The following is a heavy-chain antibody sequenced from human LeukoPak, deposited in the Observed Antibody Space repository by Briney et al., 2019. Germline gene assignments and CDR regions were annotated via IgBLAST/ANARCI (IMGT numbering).Heavy chain of an antibody. CDR2: IYHSGST. Sequence: SETLSLTCAVSGGSISSSNWWSWVRQPPGKGLEWIGEIYHSGSTNYNPSLKSRVTISVDKSKNQFTLKLSSVTAADTAVYYCARQLHHVGYFDLWGRGTLVTVSS. V-gene: IGHV4-4*02. CDR1: GGSISSSNW. D-gene: IGHD1-7*01. CDR3: ARQLHHVGYFDL. J-gene: IGHJ2*01.